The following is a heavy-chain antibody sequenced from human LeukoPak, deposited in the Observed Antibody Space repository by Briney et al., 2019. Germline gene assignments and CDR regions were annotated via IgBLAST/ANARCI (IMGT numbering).Heavy chain of an antibody. CDR2: VSAYNGET. CDR3: ARDGKYSSGHYFDY. V-gene: IGHV1-18*01. J-gene: IGHJ4*02. Sequence: ASVKVSCKASGYTFTSYGISWVRQAPGQGLEWMGWVSAYNGETNYAQNLQDRVTVTTDASTRTAYMELRSLRSDDTAVYYCARDGKYSSGHYFDYWGQGTLVTVSS. D-gene: IGHD6-19*01. CDR1: GYTFTSYG.